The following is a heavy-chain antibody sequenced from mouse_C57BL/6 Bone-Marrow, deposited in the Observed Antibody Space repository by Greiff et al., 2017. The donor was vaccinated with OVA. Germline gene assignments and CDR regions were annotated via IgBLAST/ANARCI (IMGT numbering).Heavy chain of an antibody. V-gene: IGHV5-9-1*02. CDR1: GFTFSSYA. Sequence: EVMLVESGEGLVKPGGSLKLSCAASGFTFSSYAMSWVRQTPEKRLEWVAYYADTVKGRFTISRDNARNTLYLQMSSLKSEATAMYYCTRLLAAMDYWGQGTSVTVSS. D-gene: IGHD2-1*01. CDR3: TRLLAAMDY. J-gene: IGHJ4*01.